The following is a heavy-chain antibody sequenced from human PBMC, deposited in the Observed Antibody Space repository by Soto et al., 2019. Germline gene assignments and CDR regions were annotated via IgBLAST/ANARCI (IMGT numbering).Heavy chain of an antibody. Sequence: EVQLVESGGGLVQPGGSLRLSCAASGFTFSDHYMDWVRQAPGKGLEWVGRTRNKANSYTTEYAASVKGRFTISRDDSKNSMYLQKNSLKTEDKAVYYCARATDLMVRALDYLGPGTLVTVPS. CDR1: GFTFSDHY. CDR2: TRNKANSYTT. V-gene: IGHV3-72*01. D-gene: IGHD3-10*01. J-gene: IGHJ4*02. CDR3: ARATDLMVRALDY.